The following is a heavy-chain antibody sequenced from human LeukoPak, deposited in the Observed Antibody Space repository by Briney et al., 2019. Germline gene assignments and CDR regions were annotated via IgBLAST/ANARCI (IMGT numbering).Heavy chain of an antibody. CDR3: AKDSAAAH. D-gene: IGHD2-15*01. J-gene: IGHJ4*02. Sequence: GGSLRLSCAASGFTFSSYAMHWVRQAPGKGLEWVAVISYDGSNKYYADSVKGRFTISRDNSKNTLYLQMNSLRAEDTAVYYCAKDSAAAHWGQGTLVTVSS. CDR2: ISYDGSNK. V-gene: IGHV3-30*04. CDR1: GFTFSSYA.